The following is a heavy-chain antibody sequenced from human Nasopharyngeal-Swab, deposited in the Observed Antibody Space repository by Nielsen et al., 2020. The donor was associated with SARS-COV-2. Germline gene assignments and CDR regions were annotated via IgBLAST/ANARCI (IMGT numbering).Heavy chain of an antibody. V-gene: IGHV3-74*01. CDR3: ARDRMAPGVFDY. J-gene: IGHJ4*02. CDR2: ITSDGSST. Sequence: GGSLRLSCVASGFTFSTYSMSWVRQAPGKGLVWVSHITSDGSSTDYADSVKGRFTISRDNAKNTLYLQMNSLRAEDTAVYYCARDRMAPGVFDYWGQGTLVTVSS. D-gene: IGHD2-8*01. CDR1: GFTFSTYS.